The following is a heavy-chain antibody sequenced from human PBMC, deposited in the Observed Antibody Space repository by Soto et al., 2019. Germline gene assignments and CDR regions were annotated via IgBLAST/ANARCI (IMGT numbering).Heavy chain of an antibody. CDR2: IKSKTDGGTT. J-gene: IGHJ4*02. D-gene: IGHD3-3*01. CDR1: GFTFSNAW. CDR3: TTDRFLGPLNY. V-gene: IGHV3-15*01. Sequence: GSLRLSCAASGFTFSNAWMSWVRQAPGKGLEWVGRIKSKTDGGTTDYAATVKGRFTISRDDSKNTLYLQMNSLKTEDTAVYYCTTDRFLGPLNYWGQGTLVTVSS.